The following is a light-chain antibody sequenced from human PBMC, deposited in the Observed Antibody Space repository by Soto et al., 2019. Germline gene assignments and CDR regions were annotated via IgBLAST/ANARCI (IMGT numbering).Light chain of an antibody. CDR2: GAS. CDR1: QTVSTS. CDR3: HQYNNWWT. V-gene: IGKV3-15*01. J-gene: IGKJ1*01. Sequence: EIVLTQSPATLSVSTGERATLSCRASQTVSTSLAWYQQKPGRAPRLLIYGASTRASGVPARFSGSGSGTEFTLTISSLQSEDSAVYYCHQYNNWWTFGQGTKVDI.